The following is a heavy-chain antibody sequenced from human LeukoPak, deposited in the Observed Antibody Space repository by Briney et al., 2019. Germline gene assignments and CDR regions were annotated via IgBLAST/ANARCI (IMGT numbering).Heavy chain of an antibody. CDR3: ARGLLYDFWSGSVSSLPPNGDYFDY. J-gene: IGHJ4*02. D-gene: IGHD3-3*01. Sequence: SETLSLTCTVSGGSIGSSSYYWGWVRQPPGEGLGWIGSIYYSGSTYYNPSLKSRLTISVDTSKNQFSLKLSSVTAADTAAYYCARGLLYDFWSGSVSSLPPNGDYFDYWGQGTLVTVSS. V-gene: IGHV4-39*01. CDR1: GGSIGSSSYY. CDR2: IYYSGST.